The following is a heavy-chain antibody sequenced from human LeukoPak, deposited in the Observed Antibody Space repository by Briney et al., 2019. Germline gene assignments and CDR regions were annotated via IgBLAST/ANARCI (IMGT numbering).Heavy chain of an antibody. D-gene: IGHD3-10*01. V-gene: IGHV3-74*01. CDR2: ISSDGSST. Sequence: PGGSLRLSCAASGFTFSSYWMHWVRQVPGKGLVWVSRISSDGSSTTYADSVRGRFTISRDNAMNMLYLQMSSLRAEDTVVYYCTRFSMARGLKDYMDVWGEGTTVTVSS. CDR3: TRFSMARGLKDYMDV. CDR1: GFTFSSYW. J-gene: IGHJ6*03.